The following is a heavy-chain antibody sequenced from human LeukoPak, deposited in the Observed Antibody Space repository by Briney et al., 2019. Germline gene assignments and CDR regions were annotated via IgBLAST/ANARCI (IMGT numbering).Heavy chain of an antibody. J-gene: IGHJ6*03. CDR3: SKDGPDIVVVPAALGADYYYYYMDV. V-gene: IGHV3-30*02. Sequence: GGSLRLSCAASGFTFSSYGMHWVRQAPGKGLEWVAFIRYDGSNKYYADSVRGRFTISRDNSKNTLYLQMNSPRAEDTAGHYCSKDGPDIVVVPAALGADYYYYYMDVWGKGTTVTISS. D-gene: IGHD2-2*01. CDR2: IRYDGSNK. CDR1: GFTFSSYG.